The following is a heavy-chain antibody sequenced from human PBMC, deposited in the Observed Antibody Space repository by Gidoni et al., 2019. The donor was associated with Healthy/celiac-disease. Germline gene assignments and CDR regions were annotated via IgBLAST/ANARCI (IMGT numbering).Heavy chain of an antibody. CDR1: GGTFSSYA. Sequence: QVQLVQSGAEVKKPGSSVKVSCKASGGTFSSYAIRWLRQAPGQGLEWMGGIIPIFGTANYAQKFQGRVTITADESTSTAYMELSSLRSEDTAVYYCARGDKQGYSYGWPYYYGMDVWGQGTTVTVSS. D-gene: IGHD5-18*01. CDR3: ARGDKQGYSYGWPYYYGMDV. J-gene: IGHJ6*02. V-gene: IGHV1-69*01. CDR2: IIPIFGTA.